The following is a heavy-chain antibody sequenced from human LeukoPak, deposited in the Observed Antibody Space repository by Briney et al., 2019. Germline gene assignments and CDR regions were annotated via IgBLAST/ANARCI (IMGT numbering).Heavy chain of an antibody. CDR3: ATEGFYY. J-gene: IGHJ4*02. Sequence: GGSLRLSCAASGAAFTKYGMKWVRQSAGAGLEYISGISRSGDITHYADSVKGRFTVCRDNVQNSLYLQMNSLRAEDTALYYCATEGFYYWGPGTQVTVSS. CDR1: GAAFTKYG. CDR2: ISRSGDIT. V-gene: IGHV3-23*01.